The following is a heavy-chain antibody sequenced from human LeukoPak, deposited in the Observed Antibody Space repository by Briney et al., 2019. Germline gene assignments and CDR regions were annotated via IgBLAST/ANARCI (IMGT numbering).Heavy chain of an antibody. J-gene: IGHJ5*02. V-gene: IGHV4-34*01. D-gene: IGHD1-26*01. CDR3: ARPLGAARYNWFDP. Sequence: SETLSLTCAVYGGSFSGYYLSWIRQPPGKELEWIGEINHSGSTNYNPSLKSRVTISVDTSKNQFSLKLSSVTAADTAVYYCARPLGAARYNWFDPWGQGTLVTVSS. CDR1: GGSFSGYY. CDR2: INHSGST.